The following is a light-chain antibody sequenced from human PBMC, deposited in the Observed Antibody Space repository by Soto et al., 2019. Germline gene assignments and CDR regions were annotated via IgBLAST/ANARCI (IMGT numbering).Light chain of an antibody. Sequence: DIQMTQSPSTLSASVGDRVTITCRASQSINSWLAWYQQKPGKAPKLLIYKASSLESGVPSRFSGSGSGTEFTLTISSLQSEDFATYYCQQYYSYPRTFGQGTKVDIK. J-gene: IGKJ1*01. CDR2: KAS. CDR3: QQYYSYPRT. V-gene: IGKV1-5*03. CDR1: QSINSW.